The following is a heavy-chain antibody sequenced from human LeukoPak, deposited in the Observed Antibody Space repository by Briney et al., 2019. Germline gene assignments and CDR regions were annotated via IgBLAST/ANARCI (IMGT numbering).Heavy chain of an antibody. J-gene: IGHJ6*03. Sequence: PSETLSLTCTVSGGSISSSSYYWGWIRQPPGKGLEWIGSIYYSGSTNYNPSLKSRVTISVDTSKNQFSLKLSSVTAADTAVYYCARGFYGSGSYSPPYYYMDVWGKGTTVTISS. CDR1: GGSISSSSYY. CDR3: ARGFYGSGSYSPPYYYMDV. CDR2: IYYSGST. V-gene: IGHV4-39*07. D-gene: IGHD3-10*01.